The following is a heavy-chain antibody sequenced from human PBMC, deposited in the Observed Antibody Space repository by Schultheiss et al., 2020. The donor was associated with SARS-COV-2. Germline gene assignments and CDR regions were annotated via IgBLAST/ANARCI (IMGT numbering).Heavy chain of an antibody. V-gene: IGHV3-30*02. CDR3: AKDWSPYSSSWYDY. CDR1: GFTFSSYG. J-gene: IGHJ4*02. Sequence: GESLKISCAASGFTFSSYGMHWVRQAPGKGLEWVAVIWYDGSNKYYADSMKGRFTISRDNSKNTLYLQMNSLRAEDTAVYYCAKDWSPYSSSWYDYWGQGTLVTVSS. CDR2: IWYDGSNK. D-gene: IGHD6-13*01.